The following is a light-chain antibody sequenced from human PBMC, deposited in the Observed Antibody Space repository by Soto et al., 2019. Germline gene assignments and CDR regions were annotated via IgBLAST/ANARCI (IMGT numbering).Light chain of an antibody. CDR3: QHRSTGFT. J-gene: IGKJ3*01. CDR1: QSVSSY. Sequence: EIVLTQSPATLSLSPGERATLSCRASQSVSSYLAWYQQKPGQAPRLLIYDASNRATGIPARFSGSGSGTDFTLTISSLEPEAFAVYYCQHRSTGFTFGPGTKVDIK. CDR2: DAS. V-gene: IGKV3-11*01.